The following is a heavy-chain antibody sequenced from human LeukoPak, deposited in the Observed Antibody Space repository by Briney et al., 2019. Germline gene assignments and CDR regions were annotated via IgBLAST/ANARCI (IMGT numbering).Heavy chain of an antibody. J-gene: IGHJ4*02. CDR3: ARPLGYCSSTSCYEWGY. V-gene: IGHV3-30*19. D-gene: IGHD2-2*01. Sequence: GGSLRLSCAASGFTFSIYGMHWVRQAPGKGLEWVAVISYDGSNKYYADSVKGRFTISRDNSKNTLDLQMNSLRAEDTAVYYCARPLGYCSSTSCYEWGYWGQGTLVTVSS. CDR1: GFTFSIYG. CDR2: ISYDGSNK.